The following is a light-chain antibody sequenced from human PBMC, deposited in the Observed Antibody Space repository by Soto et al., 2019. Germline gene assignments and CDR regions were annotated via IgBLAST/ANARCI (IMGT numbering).Light chain of an antibody. V-gene: IGKV1-5*03. J-gene: IGKJ2*01. Sequence: DIQMTQSPSTLSASVGDRVTITCRASQSINTWLAWYQQTPGKAPKLLISKASSLESGVPPRFSGSGSGTEFTLTISSLQPDDFATYYCQQYNDNRMYTFGQGTKLEIK. CDR2: KAS. CDR1: QSINTW. CDR3: QQYNDNRMYT.